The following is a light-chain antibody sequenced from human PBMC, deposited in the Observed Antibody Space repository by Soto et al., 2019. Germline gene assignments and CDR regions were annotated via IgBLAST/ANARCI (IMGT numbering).Light chain of an antibody. CDR1: QSIGGN. CDR2: DVS. V-gene: IGKV3-15*01. J-gene: IGKJ1*01. Sequence: EIVVTQSPAALSVSPGERATLSCRASQSIGGNLAWYQQKPGQAPRLLIYDVSTRATGIPASFSGRGSGTEFTLTISSLQSEDFALYYCQQYNNRPPWTFGQGTKV. CDR3: QQYNNRPPWT.